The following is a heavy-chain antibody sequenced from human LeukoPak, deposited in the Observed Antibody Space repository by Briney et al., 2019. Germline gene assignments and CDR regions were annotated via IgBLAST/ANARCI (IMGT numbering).Heavy chain of an antibody. CDR1: GLTFSSYG. CDR3: ARGSRRYCSSTSCYGLPHYYYGMDV. Sequence: GRSLRLSCAASGLTFSSYGMHWVRQAPGKGLEWVAVIWYDGSNKYYADSVKGRFTISRDNSKNTLYLQMNSLRAEDTAVYYCARGSRRYCSSTSCYGLPHYYYGMDVWGQGTTVTVSS. J-gene: IGHJ6*02. CDR2: IWYDGSNK. V-gene: IGHV3-33*01. D-gene: IGHD2-2*01.